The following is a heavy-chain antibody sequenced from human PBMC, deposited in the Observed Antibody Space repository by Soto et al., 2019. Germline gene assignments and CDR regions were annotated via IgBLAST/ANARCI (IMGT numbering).Heavy chain of an antibody. J-gene: IGHJ1*01. D-gene: IGHD6-13*01. CDR3: ARQRGSSLGYFKH. Sequence: SETLSLTCTVSGGSISSFYWSWIRQPPGKALEWVGYIFYSGTTNYSPSLKGRVTMSVDTSKNEFSLNLNSVTAADTAVYYCARQRGSSLGYFKHWGPGTLVTVSS. CDR2: IFYSGTT. V-gene: IGHV4-59*08. CDR1: GGSISSFY.